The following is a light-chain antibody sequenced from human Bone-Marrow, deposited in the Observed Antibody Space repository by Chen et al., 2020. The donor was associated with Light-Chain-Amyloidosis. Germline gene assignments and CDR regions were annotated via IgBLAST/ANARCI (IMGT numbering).Light chain of an antibody. V-gene: IGLV2-14*01. CDR3: SSYTITNTLV. J-gene: IGLJ1*01. CDR1: SSDVGGDNH. Sequence: QSALTQPASVSGFPGKSCTIPCTGTSSDVGGDNHVSWYPQHPDKAPKLMIYEVTNRPSWVPDRFSGSKSDNTASLTISGLQTEDEADYFCSSYTITNTLVFGSGTRVTVL. CDR2: EVT.